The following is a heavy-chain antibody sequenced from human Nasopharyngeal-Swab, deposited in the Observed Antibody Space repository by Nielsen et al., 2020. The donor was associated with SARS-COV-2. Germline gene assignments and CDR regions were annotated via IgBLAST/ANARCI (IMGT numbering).Heavy chain of an antibody. CDR3: ARATDQDYYGSGSYYDY. J-gene: IGHJ4*02. D-gene: IGHD3-10*01. CDR2: INTNTGNP. CDR1: GYTFTSDA. V-gene: IGHV7-4-1*02. Sequence: ASVKVSCKASGYTFTSDAMNWLRQPPGQGLEWMGWINTNTGNPTYAQGFTGRFVFSLDTSVSKAYLQISSLKAEDTAVYYCARATDQDYYGSGSYYDYWGQGTLVTVSS.